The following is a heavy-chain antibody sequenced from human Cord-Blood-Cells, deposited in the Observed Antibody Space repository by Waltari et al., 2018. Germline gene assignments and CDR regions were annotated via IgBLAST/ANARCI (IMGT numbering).Heavy chain of an antibody. J-gene: IGHJ4*02. D-gene: IGHD5-12*01. CDR2: ISYDGSNK. Sequence: QVQLVESGGGGVQPGRSLRLACAASGFTFRRYGTHWVRQAPGKGLEWVAVISYDGSNKYYADSVKGRFTISRDNSKNTLYLQMNSLRAEDTAVYYCAKDGGDGYNFDYWGQGTLVTVSS. CDR3: AKDGGDGYNFDY. CDR1: GFTFRRYG. V-gene: IGHV3-30*18.